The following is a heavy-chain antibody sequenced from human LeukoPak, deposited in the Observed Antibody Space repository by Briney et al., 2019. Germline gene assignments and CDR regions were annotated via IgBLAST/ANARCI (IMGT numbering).Heavy chain of an antibody. J-gene: IGHJ4*02. D-gene: IGHD1-1*01. Sequence: GESLKISCQGSGYSFTSYWIGWVRQMPGKGLEWMGIIYPGDSDTRYSPSFQGHVTISADKSISTAYLQWSSLKASDTAMYYCTRRPRYNWNDGVDNWGQGTLVTVSS. CDR1: GYSFTSYW. V-gene: IGHV5-51*01. CDR3: TRRPRYNWNDGVDN. CDR2: IYPGDSDT.